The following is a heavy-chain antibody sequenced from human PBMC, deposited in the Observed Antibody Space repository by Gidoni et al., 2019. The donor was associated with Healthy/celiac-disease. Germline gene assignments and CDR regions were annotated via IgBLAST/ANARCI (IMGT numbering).Heavy chain of an antibody. CDR3: ARHDAYDDNLDY. CDR1: GGSISSSSYY. V-gene: IGHV4-39*01. J-gene: IGHJ4*02. D-gene: IGHD3-22*01. Sequence: QLQLQESGPGLVKPSETLSLTCTVSGGSISSSSYYWGWIRQPPGKGLEWIGSIYYSGSTYYNPSLKSRVTISVDTSKNQFSLKLSSVTAADTAVYYCARHDAYDDNLDYWGQGTLVTVSS. CDR2: IYYSGST.